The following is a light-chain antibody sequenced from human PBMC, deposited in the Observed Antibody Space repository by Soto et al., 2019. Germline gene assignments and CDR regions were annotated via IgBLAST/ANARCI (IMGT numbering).Light chain of an antibody. CDR3: LQHYSWPWT. Sequence: EIVMTQSPGTVSVFPGETVTLSCRASQSVSGYVDWFHQKPGQAPRLVLLRIFTRAIGVPARFSGSGSETEFTLTISGLQSEDSGVYYCLQHYSWPWTFGQGTKVEIK. J-gene: IGKJ1*01. V-gene: IGKV3-15*01. CDR2: RIF. CDR1: QSVSGY.